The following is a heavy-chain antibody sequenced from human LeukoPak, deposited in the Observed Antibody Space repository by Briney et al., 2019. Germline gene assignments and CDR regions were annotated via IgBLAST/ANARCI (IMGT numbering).Heavy chain of an antibody. CDR2: INHSGST. D-gene: IGHD5-18*01. Sequence: SETLSLTCAVYGGSFSGYYWSWIRQPPGKGLEWIGEINHSGSTYYNSALKSRVTISVDTSKKQFSLNLSSVTAADTAVYYCARCGYSYGTGYHFDYWGQGTLVTVSS. CDR3: ARCGYSYGTGYHFDY. J-gene: IGHJ4*02. V-gene: IGHV4-34*01. CDR1: GGSFSGYY.